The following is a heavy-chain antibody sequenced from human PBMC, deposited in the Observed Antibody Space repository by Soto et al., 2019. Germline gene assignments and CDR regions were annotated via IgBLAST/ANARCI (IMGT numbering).Heavy chain of an antibody. J-gene: IGHJ3*02. D-gene: IGHD6-13*01. CDR2: ISWNSGRI. CDR3: AKDIAAAGPDGFDI. V-gene: IGHV3-9*01. Sequence: GVSLRLSCAASGFTFGDYGMHWVRQAPGKGLEWVSGISWNSGRIGYADSVKGRFTISRDNGKNSLYMQMNSLRAEDTALYYCAKDIAAAGPDGFDIWGQGTMVTVSS. CDR1: GFTFGDYG.